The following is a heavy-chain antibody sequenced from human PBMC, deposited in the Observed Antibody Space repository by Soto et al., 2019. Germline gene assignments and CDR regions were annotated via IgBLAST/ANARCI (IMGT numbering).Heavy chain of an antibody. V-gene: IGHV4-4*02. D-gene: IGHD3-22*01. Sequence: SETLSLTCAVSGGSISSSNWWSWVRQPPGKGLEWIGEIYHSGSTNYNPSLKSRVTISVDKSKNQFSLKLSSVTAADTAVYYCARAGYYDSSGPDYWGQGTLVTVSS. J-gene: IGHJ4*02. CDR3: ARAGYYDSSGPDY. CDR1: GGSISSSNW. CDR2: IYHSGST.